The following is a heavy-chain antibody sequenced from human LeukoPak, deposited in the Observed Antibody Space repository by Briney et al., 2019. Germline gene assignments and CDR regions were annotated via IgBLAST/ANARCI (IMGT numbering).Heavy chain of an antibody. V-gene: IGHV3-30*04. CDR3: ARELAATWGQRFDY. CDR1: GFTFSSYD. D-gene: IGHD1-26*01. Sequence: GGSLRLPCAASGFTFSSYDMHWVRQAPGKGLEWVAVISYDGSNKYYADSVKGRFTISRDNSKNTLYLQMNSLRAEDTAVYYCARELAATWGQRFDYWGQGTLVTVSS. J-gene: IGHJ4*02. CDR2: ISYDGSNK.